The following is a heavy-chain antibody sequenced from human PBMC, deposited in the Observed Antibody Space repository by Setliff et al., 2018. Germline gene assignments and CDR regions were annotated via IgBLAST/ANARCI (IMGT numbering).Heavy chain of an antibody. CDR1: GGFISSGGYY. J-gene: IGHJ6*03. Sequence: SETLSLTCTVSGGFISSGGYYWSWIRQHPGKGLEWIGYIYYSGSTYYNPSLKSRVTISVDTSKNQFSLKLSSVTAADTAVYYCARGPPSYDFWSGYYVSNYYMDVWGKGTTVTVSS. V-gene: IGHV4-31*03. D-gene: IGHD3-3*01. CDR3: ARGPPSYDFWSGYYVSNYYMDV. CDR2: IYYSGST.